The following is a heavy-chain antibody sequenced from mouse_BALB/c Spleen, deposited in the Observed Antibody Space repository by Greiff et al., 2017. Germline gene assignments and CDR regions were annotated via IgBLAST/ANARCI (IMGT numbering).Heavy chain of an antibody. V-gene: IGHV2-9*02. J-gene: IGHJ3*01. D-gene: IGHD2-10*02. Sequence: VQGVESGPGLVAPSQSLSITCTVSGFSLTSYGVHWVRQPPGKGLEWLGVIWAGGSTNYNSALMSRLSISKDNSKSQVFLKMNSLQTDDTAMYYCARGRRYGNYEFAYWGQGTLVTVSA. CDR2: IWAGGST. CDR3: ARGRRYGNYEFAY. CDR1: GFSLTSYG.